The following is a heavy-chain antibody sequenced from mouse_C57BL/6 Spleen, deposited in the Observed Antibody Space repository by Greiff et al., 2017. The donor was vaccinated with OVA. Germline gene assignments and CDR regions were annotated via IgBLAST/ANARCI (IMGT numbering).Heavy chain of an antibody. V-gene: IGHV1-55*01. D-gene: IGHD1-1*01. J-gene: IGHJ3*01. CDR2: IYPGSGST. CDR3: ARVNYYGRQFAY. CDR1: GYTFTSYW. Sequence: QVQLQQSGAELVKPGASVKMSCKASGYTFTSYWITWVKQRPGQGLEWIGDIYPGSGSTNYNEKFKSKATLTVDTSSSTAYMQLSSLTSEDSAVYYCARVNYYGRQFAYWGQGTLVTVSA.